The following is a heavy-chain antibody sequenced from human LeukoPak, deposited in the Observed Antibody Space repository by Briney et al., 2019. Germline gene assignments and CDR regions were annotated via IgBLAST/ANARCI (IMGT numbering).Heavy chain of an antibody. CDR3: ASLEVVVAPHYYYYYGMDV. CDR2: IYYSGST. J-gene: IGHJ6*02. Sequence: SETLSLTCTVSGGSISSSSYYWGWIRQPPGKGLEWIGSIYYSGSTYYNPSLKSRVTISVDTSKNQFSLKLSSVTAADTAVYYCASLEVVVAPHYYYYYGMDVWGQGTTVTVSS. CDR1: GGSISSSSYY. D-gene: IGHD2-15*01. V-gene: IGHV4-39*01.